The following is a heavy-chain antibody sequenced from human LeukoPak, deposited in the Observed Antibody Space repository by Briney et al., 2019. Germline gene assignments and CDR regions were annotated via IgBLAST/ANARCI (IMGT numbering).Heavy chain of an antibody. V-gene: IGHV4-34*01. CDR3: ARRADGYYKWAGRSGADY. Sequence: PSETLSLTCAVYGGSFSGYYWSWIRQPPGKGLEWIGEINHSGSTNYNPSLKSRATISVDTSKNQFSLKLSSVTAADTAVYYCARRADGYYKWAGRSGADYWGQGTLVTVSS. CDR1: GGSFSGYY. CDR2: INHSGST. D-gene: IGHD5-24*01. J-gene: IGHJ4*02.